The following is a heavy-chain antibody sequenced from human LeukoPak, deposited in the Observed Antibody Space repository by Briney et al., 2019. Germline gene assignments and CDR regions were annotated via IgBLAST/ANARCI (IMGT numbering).Heavy chain of an antibody. Sequence: GGSLRLSCAASGFTFSSYSMNWVRQAPGKGLEWVSSISSSSSYIYYADSVKGRFTISRDNAKNSLFLQVNSLRAEDTAVYYCARDDYGDYVRAHPYFFAYWGQGALVTVSS. CDR3: ARDDYGDYVRAHPYFFAY. CDR1: GFTFSSYS. CDR2: ISSSSSYI. J-gene: IGHJ4*02. D-gene: IGHD4-17*01. V-gene: IGHV3-21*01.